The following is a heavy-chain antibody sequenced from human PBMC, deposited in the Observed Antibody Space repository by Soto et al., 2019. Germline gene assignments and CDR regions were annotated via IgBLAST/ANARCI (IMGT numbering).Heavy chain of an antibody. J-gene: IGHJ6*02. D-gene: IGHD6-13*01. Sequence: PGGSLRLSCAASGFTFSNAWMSWVRQAPGKGLEWVGRIKSKTDGGTTDYAAPVKGRFTISRDDSKNALYLQMNSLKTEDTAVYYCTTDFVGSSCHGECYYYYYGMDVWGQGTTVTVS. CDR2: IKSKTDGGTT. CDR1: GFTFSNAW. CDR3: TTDFVGSSCHGECYYYYYGMDV. V-gene: IGHV3-15*01.